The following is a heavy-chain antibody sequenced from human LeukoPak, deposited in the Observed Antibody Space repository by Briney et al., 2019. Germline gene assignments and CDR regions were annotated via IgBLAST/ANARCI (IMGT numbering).Heavy chain of an antibody. CDR3: ASGGYSSSWDLDY. CDR2: IIPIFGTA. D-gene: IGHD6-13*01. Sequence: SVKVSCKASGGTFSSYAISWVRQAPGQELEWMGGIIPIFGTANYAQKFQGRVTITADESTSTAYMELSSLRSEDTAVYYCASGGYSSSWDLDYWGQGTLVTVSS. J-gene: IGHJ4*02. CDR1: GGTFSSYA. V-gene: IGHV1-69*13.